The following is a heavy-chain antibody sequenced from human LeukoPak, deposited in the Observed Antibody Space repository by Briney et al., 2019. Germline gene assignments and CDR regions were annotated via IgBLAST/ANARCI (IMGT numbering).Heavy chain of an antibody. CDR3: ARDYYCSGGSCYEDGMDV. D-gene: IGHD2-15*01. V-gene: IGHV3-23*01. CDR2: ISGSGGST. Sequence: GGSLRLSCAASGFTFSSYAMSWVRQAPGKGLEWVSAISGSGGSTYYADSVKGRFTISRDNSKNTLYLQMNSLRSDDTAVYYCARDYYCSGGSCYEDGMDVWGQGTTVTVSS. CDR1: GFTFSSYA. J-gene: IGHJ6*02.